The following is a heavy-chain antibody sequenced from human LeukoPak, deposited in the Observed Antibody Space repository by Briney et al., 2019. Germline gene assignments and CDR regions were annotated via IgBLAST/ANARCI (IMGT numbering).Heavy chain of an antibody. Sequence: SETLSLTCTVSGVSVSSGSYYWSWIRQPPGKGLEWIGYIYYSGSTNYNPSLKSRVTISVDTSKNQFSLKLSSVTAADTAVYYCARDYGDYVFDYWGQGTLVTVSS. CDR3: ARDYGDYVFDY. CDR1: GVSVSSGSYY. J-gene: IGHJ4*02. CDR2: IYYSGST. V-gene: IGHV4-61*01. D-gene: IGHD4-17*01.